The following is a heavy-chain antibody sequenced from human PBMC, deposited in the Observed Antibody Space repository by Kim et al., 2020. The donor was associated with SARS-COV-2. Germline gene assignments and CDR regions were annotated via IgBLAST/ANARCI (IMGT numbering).Heavy chain of an antibody. J-gene: IGHJ6*02. CDR3: TTDYGGNSEDSYYYGMDV. CDR2: IKSKTDGGTT. V-gene: IGHV3-15*01. CDR1: GFTFSNAW. D-gene: IGHD4-17*01. Sequence: GGSLRLSCAASGFTFSNAWMSWVRQAPGKGLEWVGRIKSKTDGGTTDYAAPVKGRFTISRDDSKNTLYLQMNSLKTEDTAVYYCTTDYGGNSEDSYYYGMDVWGQGTTVTVSS.